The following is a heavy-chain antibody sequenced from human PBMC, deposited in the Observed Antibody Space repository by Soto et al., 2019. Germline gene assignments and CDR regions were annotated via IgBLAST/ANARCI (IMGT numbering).Heavy chain of an antibody. Sequence: VWVSRINSDGSSTSYADSVKGRFTISRDNAKNTLYLQMNSVRAEDMSEYYCDHRDLHSFPTRRSSDL. CDR3: DHRDLHSFPTRRSSDL. J-gene: IGHJ2*01. D-gene: IGHD1-1*01. CDR2: INSDGSST. V-gene: IGHV3-74*01.